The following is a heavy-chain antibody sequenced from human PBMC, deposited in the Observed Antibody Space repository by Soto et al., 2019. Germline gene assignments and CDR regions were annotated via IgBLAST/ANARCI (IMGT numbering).Heavy chain of an antibody. Sequence: ASVKVSCKASGYTFTSYAMHWVRQAPGQRLEWMGWINAGNGNTKYSQKFQGRVTITRDTSASTAYMELSSLRSEDTAVYYCARVYGSGTNPGTNWFDPWGQGTLVTVPQ. CDR2: INAGNGNT. CDR1: GYTFTSYA. J-gene: IGHJ5*02. CDR3: ARVYGSGTNPGTNWFDP. D-gene: IGHD3-10*01. V-gene: IGHV1-3*01.